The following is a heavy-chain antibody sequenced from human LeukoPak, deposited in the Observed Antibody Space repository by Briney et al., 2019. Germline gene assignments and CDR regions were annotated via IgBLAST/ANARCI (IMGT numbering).Heavy chain of an antibody. Sequence: SETLSLTCTVCGCSISSYYWSWIRQPAGKGLEWIGRRYTSGSTNYNPSLKSRVTMSVDTSKNQFSLKLSSVTTADTSVYYCASAGTRRGYYYYYYMDVGGKGTTVTVSS. CDR3: ASAGTRRGYYYYYYMDV. D-gene: IGHD1-7*01. CDR1: GCSISSYY. J-gene: IGHJ6*03. CDR2: RYTSGST. V-gene: IGHV4-4*07.